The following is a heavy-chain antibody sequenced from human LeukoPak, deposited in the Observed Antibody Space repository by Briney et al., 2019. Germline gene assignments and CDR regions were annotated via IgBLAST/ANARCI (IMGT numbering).Heavy chain of an antibody. CDR3: ARHSTSSIYSGMDV. CDR2: IYPCDSHPGDSDT. J-gene: IGHJ6*02. D-gene: IGHD2/OR15-2a*01. V-gene: IGHV5-51*01. Sequence: GESLKISCKGSGYSFTSYWIGWVRQMPGKGLEWMGIIYPCDSHPGDSDTRYSPSFQGQVTISADESISTAYLQWSSLKASDTAVYYCARHSTSSIYSGMDVWGQGTTVTASS. CDR1: GYSFTSYW.